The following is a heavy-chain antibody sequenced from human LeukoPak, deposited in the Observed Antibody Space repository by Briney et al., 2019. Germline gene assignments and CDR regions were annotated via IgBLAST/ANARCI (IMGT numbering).Heavy chain of an antibody. CDR2: IYYSGST. D-gene: IGHD3-9*01. J-gene: IGHJ5*02. Sequence: SETLSLTCAVYGGSFSGYYWSWIRQPPGKGLEWIGYIYYSGSTNYNPSLKSRVTISVDTSKNQFSLKLSSVTAADTAVYYCASGPHSDWLRTTNWFDPWGQGTLVTVSS. CDR1: GGSFSGYY. CDR3: ASGPHSDWLRTTNWFDP. V-gene: IGHV4-59*01.